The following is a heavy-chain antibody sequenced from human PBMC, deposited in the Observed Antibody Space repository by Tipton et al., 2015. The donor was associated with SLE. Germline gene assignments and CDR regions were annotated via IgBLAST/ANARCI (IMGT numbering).Heavy chain of an antibody. Sequence: SLRLSCAASGFTFSSYSMSWVRQAPGKGLEWVSSTSSGSSYIYYSDSLKGRCTISRDNSENSLYLQMNSLRAEDTAVYYCVRESYCSSPNCYEGALFAYWGQGTLVTVSS. V-gene: IGHV3-21*01. CDR1: GFTFSSYS. CDR2: TSSGSSYI. J-gene: IGHJ4*02. CDR3: VRESYCSSPNCYEGALFAY. D-gene: IGHD2-2*01.